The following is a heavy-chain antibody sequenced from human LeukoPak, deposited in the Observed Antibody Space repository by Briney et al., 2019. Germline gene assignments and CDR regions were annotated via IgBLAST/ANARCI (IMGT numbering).Heavy chain of an antibody. V-gene: IGHV3-11*04. CDR3: ARVEHAYNYRFEVFDY. J-gene: IGHJ4*02. CDR1: GFTFSDYY. CDR2: ISSSGSSK. D-gene: IGHD5-24*01. Sequence: GGSLRLSCAATGFTFSDYYMSWIRQAPGTGLEWVSYISSSGSSKYYADSVKGRFTISRDNAKNSLYLQMNGLRAEDTAVYYCARVEHAYNYRFEVFDYWGQGTLVTVSS.